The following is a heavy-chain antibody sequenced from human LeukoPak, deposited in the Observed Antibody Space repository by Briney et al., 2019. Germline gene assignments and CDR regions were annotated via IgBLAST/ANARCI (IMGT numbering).Heavy chain of an antibody. V-gene: IGHV4-4*07. Sequence: SETLSLTCTVSGGSISSYYWSWIRRPAGKGLEWIGRIYTSGSTNYNPSLKSRVTMSVDTSKNQFSLKLSSVTAADTAVYYCARDESSSWHQVFFYWGQGTLVTVSS. CDR1: GGSISSYY. CDR2: IYTSGST. D-gene: IGHD6-13*01. CDR3: ARDESSSWHQVFFY. J-gene: IGHJ4*02.